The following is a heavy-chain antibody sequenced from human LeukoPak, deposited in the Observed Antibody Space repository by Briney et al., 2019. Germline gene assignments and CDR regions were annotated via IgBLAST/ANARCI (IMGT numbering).Heavy chain of an antibody. V-gene: IGHV3-23*01. D-gene: IGHD3-22*01. Sequence: PGGSLRLSCAASGFTFSSSAMSWVRQVPGKGLEWASGISGSGDNTYYADSVKGRFTISRDNSKNTLYVQVNSLGTEDTAAYYCAKGSYYDSSGSFYFDYWGQGTLVTVSS. J-gene: IGHJ4*02. CDR1: GFTFSSSA. CDR2: ISGSGDNT. CDR3: AKGSYYDSSGSFYFDY.